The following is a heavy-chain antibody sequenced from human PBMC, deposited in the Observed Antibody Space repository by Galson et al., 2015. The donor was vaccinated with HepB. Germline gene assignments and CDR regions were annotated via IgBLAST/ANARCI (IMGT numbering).Heavy chain of an antibody. J-gene: IGHJ5*02. Sequence: SLKLSSAASGYAFTSYDINWVRQASGQGLEWMASMNPYSGSTHYAHKFQGRVTMTRNTSIGTTYLQLSSLRSEDTAVYYCARGLGGATVNWFDPWGQGTMVIVSS. CDR2: MNPYSGST. D-gene: IGHD1-26*01. CDR1: GYAFTSYD. CDR3: ARGLGGATVNWFDP. V-gene: IGHV1-8*01.